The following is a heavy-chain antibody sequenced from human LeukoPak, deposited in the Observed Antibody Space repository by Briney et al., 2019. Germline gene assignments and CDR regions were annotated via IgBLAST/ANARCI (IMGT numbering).Heavy chain of an antibody. D-gene: IGHD3-10*01. Sequence: GESLRLSCAASGFTFSKYVMRWVRQAPGNGLEWVSAISTGGGSTYYAASVKGRFTISRDNSKNTLYLQMNSLRAEDTAVYYCAKDARAYGSGPLDYWGQGTLVTVSS. CDR1: GFTFSKYV. J-gene: IGHJ4*02. CDR3: AKDARAYGSGPLDY. V-gene: IGHV3-23*01. CDR2: ISTGGGST.